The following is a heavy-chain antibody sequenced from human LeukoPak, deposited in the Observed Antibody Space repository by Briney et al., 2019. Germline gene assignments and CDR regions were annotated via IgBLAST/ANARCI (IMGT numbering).Heavy chain of an antibody. J-gene: IGHJ4*02. D-gene: IGHD1-1*01. CDR2: IYYSGNT. Sequence: SETLSLTCTASGGSISGHYWSWIRQSPGKGLEWLGYIYYSGNTAYNPSLKSRITISVDTSRNHFSLRLNSVTAADTAVYYCARETTALDYWGPGTLVTVSS. CDR1: GGSISGHY. V-gene: IGHV4-59*11. CDR3: ARETTALDY.